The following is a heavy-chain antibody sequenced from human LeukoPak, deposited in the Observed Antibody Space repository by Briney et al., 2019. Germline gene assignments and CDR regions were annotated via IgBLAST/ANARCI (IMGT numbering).Heavy chain of an antibody. CDR2: IYYSGST. J-gene: IGHJ6*02. CDR3: ARRLALGYCSGGTCHYYYRMDV. CDR1: GGSISSYY. V-gene: IGHV4-59*08. D-gene: IGHD2-15*01. Sequence: SETLSLTCTVSGGSISSYYWSWIRQPPGKGLEWIGYIYYSGSTNYNPSLKSRVTISIDTSKNQFSLKLSSVTAADTAVYYCARRLALGYCSGGTCHYYYRMDVWGQGTTVTVSS.